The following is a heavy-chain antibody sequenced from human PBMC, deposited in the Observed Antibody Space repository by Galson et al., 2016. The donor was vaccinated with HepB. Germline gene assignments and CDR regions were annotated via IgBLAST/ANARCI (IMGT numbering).Heavy chain of an antibody. CDR3: ARERDGDFLMFAH. CDR2: IPYDGSS. J-gene: IGHJ4*02. Sequence: TLSLTCTVSGASISRGDYCWSWIRQPPGRGLEWLGYIPYDGSSFSNPSPTGRVSMSVDASKNQFSLNLSSVTAADTAIYYCARERDGDFLMFAHWGQGTLVTVSS. CDR1: GASISRGDYC. V-gene: IGHV4-30-4*01. D-gene: IGHD4-17*01.